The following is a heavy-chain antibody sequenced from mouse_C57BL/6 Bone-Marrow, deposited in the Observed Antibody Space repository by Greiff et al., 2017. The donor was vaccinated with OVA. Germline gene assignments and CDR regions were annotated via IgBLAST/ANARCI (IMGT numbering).Heavy chain of an antibody. D-gene: IGHD2-4*01. V-gene: IGHV1-76*01. CDR2: IYPGSGNT. J-gene: IGHJ1*03. CDR1: GYTFTDYY. CDR3: AREGVYDYSYWYFDV. Sequence: VKLMESGAELVRPGASVKLSCKASGYTFTDYYINWVKQRPGQGLEWIARIYPGSGNTYYNEKFKGKATLTAEKSSSTAYMQLSSLTSEDSAVYFCAREGVYDYSYWYFDVWGTGTTVTVSS.